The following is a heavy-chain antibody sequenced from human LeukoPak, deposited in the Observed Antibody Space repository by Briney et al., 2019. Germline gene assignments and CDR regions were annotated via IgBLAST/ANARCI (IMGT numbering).Heavy chain of an antibody. V-gene: IGHV1-8*01. CDR1: GYTFTSYD. CDR2: MNPNSGNT. Sequence: ASVKVSCKASGYTFTSYDINWVRQATGQGLEWMGWMNPNSGNTGYAQKLQGRVTMTRNTSISTAYMELSSLRSEDTAVYYCARGGYCSSTSCRLFDPWGQGTLVTVSS. D-gene: IGHD2-2*01. J-gene: IGHJ5*02. CDR3: ARGGYCSSTSCRLFDP.